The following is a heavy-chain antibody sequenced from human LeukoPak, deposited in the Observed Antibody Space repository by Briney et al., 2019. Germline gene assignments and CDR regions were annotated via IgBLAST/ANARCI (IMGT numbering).Heavy chain of an antibody. CDR1: GGSISSYY. V-gene: IGHV4-59*01. J-gene: IGHJ3*02. D-gene: IGHD6-19*01. Sequence: PSETLSLTCTVSGGSISSYYWSLIRQPPGKGLEWIGYIYYSGSTNYNPSLKSRVTISVDTSKNQFSLKLSSVTAADTAVYYCAGSPLNDAFDIWGQGTMVTASS. CDR2: IYYSGST. CDR3: AGSPLNDAFDI.